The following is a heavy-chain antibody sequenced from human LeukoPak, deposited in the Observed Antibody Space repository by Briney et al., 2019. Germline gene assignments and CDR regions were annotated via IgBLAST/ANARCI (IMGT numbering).Heavy chain of an antibody. CDR3: ARAYYDSSGYYSGFDY. CDR1: GYSISSGYY. J-gene: IGHJ4*02. Sequence: SETLSLTCTVSGYSISSGYYWGWIRQPPGKGLEWIGSIYHSGSTYYNPSLKSRVTISVDTSKKQFSLKLSSVTAADTAVYYCARAYYDSSGYYSGFDYWGQGTLVTVSS. D-gene: IGHD3-22*01. CDR2: IYHSGST. V-gene: IGHV4-38-2*02.